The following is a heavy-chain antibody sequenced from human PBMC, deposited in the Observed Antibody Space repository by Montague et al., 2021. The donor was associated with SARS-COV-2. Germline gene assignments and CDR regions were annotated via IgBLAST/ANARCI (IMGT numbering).Heavy chain of an antibody. Sequence: SETLSLTCSVSGGSISGHYWSWIRQPPGKGLEWIGYIYYSGSTTYNPSLKSRLTILLDTSKNQFSLKLSSLTAADTAVYYCAREGRRYSSSDADAFDNWGQGTMVTVSS. CDR3: AREGRRYSSSDADAFDN. D-gene: IGHD6-13*01. CDR2: IYYSGST. J-gene: IGHJ3*02. V-gene: IGHV4-59*11. CDR1: GGSISGHY.